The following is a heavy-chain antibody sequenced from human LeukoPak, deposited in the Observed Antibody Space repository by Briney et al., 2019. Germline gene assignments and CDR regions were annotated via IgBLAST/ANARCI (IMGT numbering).Heavy chain of an antibody. Sequence: PGGSLRLYCAASGFTFSRYGMHWVRQAPGKGLEWVAVISSDGSDKYYADSVKGQFTISRDNSKNTLYLQMKSLRAEDTAVYYCANSPLGGTYFDNWGQGTLVTVSS. D-gene: IGHD3-16*01. CDR2: ISSDGSDK. V-gene: IGHV3-30*18. CDR3: ANSPLGGTYFDN. J-gene: IGHJ4*02. CDR1: GFTFSRYG.